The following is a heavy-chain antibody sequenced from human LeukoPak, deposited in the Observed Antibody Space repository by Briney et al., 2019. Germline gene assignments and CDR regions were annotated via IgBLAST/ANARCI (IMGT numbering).Heavy chain of an antibody. CDR1: GFTFGDYA. Sequence: PGGSLRPSCTASGFTFGDYAMSWVRQAPGKGLEWVGFIRSKAYGGTTEYAASVKGRFTISRDDSKSIAYLQMNSLKTEDTAVYYCTRDSYDFWSGGMYYFDYWGQGTLVTVSS. V-gene: IGHV3-49*04. CDR3: TRDSYDFWSGGMYYFDY. J-gene: IGHJ4*02. D-gene: IGHD3-3*01. CDR2: IRSKAYGGTT.